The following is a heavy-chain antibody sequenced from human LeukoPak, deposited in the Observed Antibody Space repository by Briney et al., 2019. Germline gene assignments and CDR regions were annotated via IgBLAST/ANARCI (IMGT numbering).Heavy chain of an antibody. J-gene: IGHJ6*03. CDR1: GFTFSSYG. CDR3: AKDRYALDYYYMDV. D-gene: IGHD5-18*01. CDR2: IRYDGSNK. Sequence: PGGSLRLSCAASGFTFSSYGMHWVRQAPGKGLEWVAFIRYDGSNKYYADSVKGRFTISRDNSKNTLYLQMNSLRAEDTAVYYCAKDRYALDYYYMDVWGKGTTVTISS. V-gene: IGHV3-30*02.